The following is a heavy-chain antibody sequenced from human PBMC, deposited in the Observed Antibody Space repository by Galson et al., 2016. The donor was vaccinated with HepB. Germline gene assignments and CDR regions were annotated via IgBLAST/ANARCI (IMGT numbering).Heavy chain of an antibody. Sequence: SVKVSCKASGYTFNTYNMHWVRQAPGQGLEWMGIIKPSGGNTIYAQKFQDRITMTRDTSTSTVYMELIRLRSEDTAVYYCARELDHSFYFDYWGQGTLLTVSS. D-gene: IGHD1-14*01. CDR1: GYTFNTYN. J-gene: IGHJ4*02. V-gene: IGHV1-46*02. CDR3: ARELDHSFYFDY. CDR2: IKPSGGNT.